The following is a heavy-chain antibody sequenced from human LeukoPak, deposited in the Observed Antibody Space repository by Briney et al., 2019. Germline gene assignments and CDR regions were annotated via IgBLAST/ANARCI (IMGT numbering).Heavy chain of an antibody. CDR3: ARRLEYSSGWYGNDAFDF. J-gene: IGHJ3*01. Sequence: PSETLSLTCGVSGYSISSGYYWGWIRQPPGKELEWIGSIYHSGSTYYNPSLKSRVTISVDTSKNQFSLKLSSVTAADTAVYYCARRLEYSSGWYGNDAFDFWGQGTMVTVSS. CDR2: IYHSGST. CDR1: GYSISSGYY. D-gene: IGHD6-19*01. V-gene: IGHV4-38-2*01.